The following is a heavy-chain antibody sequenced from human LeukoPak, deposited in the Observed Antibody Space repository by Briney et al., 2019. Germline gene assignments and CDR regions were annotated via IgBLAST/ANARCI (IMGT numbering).Heavy chain of an antibody. Sequence: PSETLSLTCSVSGASISSDYWSWIRQPPGKGLEWIGNIYSSETTKYNPSLRSRATISGDTSKNQFSLKLSSVTAADTAVYYCERHFPYCGGDCPYYYMDVWGKGTTVTVSS. CDR2: IYSSETT. J-gene: IGHJ6*03. CDR1: GASISSDY. V-gene: IGHV4-4*09. CDR3: ERHFPYCGGDCPYYYMDV. D-gene: IGHD2-21*02.